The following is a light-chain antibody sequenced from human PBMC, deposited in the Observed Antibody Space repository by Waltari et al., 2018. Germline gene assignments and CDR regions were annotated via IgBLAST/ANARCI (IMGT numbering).Light chain of an antibody. CDR2: EVK. V-gene: IGLV2-14*02. Sequence: QSALTQPASVSGSPGQSTTISCTGSNSDIGTFTLVSWYEQHPGKAPKLIIYEVKNRPSGVSDRFSGSKSDNTASLTISGLQHEDEATYFCSSYGASMTLLFGGGTRVTVL. CDR1: NSDIGTFTL. J-gene: IGLJ3*02. CDR3: SSYGASMTLL.